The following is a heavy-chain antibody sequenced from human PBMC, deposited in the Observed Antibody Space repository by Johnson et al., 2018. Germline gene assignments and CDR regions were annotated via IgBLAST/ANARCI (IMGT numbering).Heavy chain of an antibody. Sequence: QVQLVESGAEVKKPGASVKVSCKASGYTFTSSDINWVRQATGQGLEWMGWMTPNSGNTGYAQKFQGRVTMTRNTSISTAYMELGSRRSEDTAVYYCARGMPGATGVFDIWGQGTMVTVSS. CDR1: GYTFTSSD. V-gene: IGHV1-8*01. CDR2: MTPNSGNT. J-gene: IGHJ3*02. D-gene: IGHD1-26*01. CDR3: ARGMPGATGVFDI.